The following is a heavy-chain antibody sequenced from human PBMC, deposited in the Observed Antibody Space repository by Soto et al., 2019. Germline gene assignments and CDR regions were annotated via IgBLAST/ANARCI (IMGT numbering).Heavy chain of an antibody. D-gene: IGHD5-18*01. V-gene: IGHV2-5*02. Sequence: QITLKESGPTLVKPTQTLTLTCTFSGFSLSTKGVAVGWIRQPPGQALEWLALTYWDDDKRYSPSLKSRLTXTXDXXKSQVILTMSDMDPVDTATYYCIHSEFDYGYGPDFWGPGILVTVSS. CDR3: IHSEFDYGYGPDF. CDR2: TYWDDDK. CDR1: GFSLSTKGVA. J-gene: IGHJ4*02.